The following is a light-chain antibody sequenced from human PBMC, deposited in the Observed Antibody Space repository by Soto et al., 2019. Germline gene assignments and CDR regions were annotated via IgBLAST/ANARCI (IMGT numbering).Light chain of an antibody. CDR1: QNVNNN. CDR3: QQYESWPLT. V-gene: IGKV3D-15*01. J-gene: IGKJ4*01. Sequence: EIVVTQSPATLSVSPGERATLSCRASQNVNNNLAWYQQRPGQAPRLLIYGASTRATDIPARFSGTGSGTEFTLTISSLQSEDLAVYHCQQYESWPLTFGGGTKVDIK. CDR2: GAS.